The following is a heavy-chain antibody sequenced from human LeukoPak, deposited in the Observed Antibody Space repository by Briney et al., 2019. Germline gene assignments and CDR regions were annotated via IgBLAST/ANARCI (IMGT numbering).Heavy chain of an antibody. J-gene: IGHJ4*02. V-gene: IGHV1-18*01. CDR2: ISTYNGNT. CDR1: GYTFASYG. Sequence: PGASVKVSCKASGYTFASYGISWVRQAPGQGLEWMGWISTYNGNTNYAQKLQGRVTMTADTSTSTAYMELRSLRSDDTAVYYCARETESAQWETDYWGQGTLVTVSS. CDR3: ARETESAQWETDY. D-gene: IGHD1-26*01.